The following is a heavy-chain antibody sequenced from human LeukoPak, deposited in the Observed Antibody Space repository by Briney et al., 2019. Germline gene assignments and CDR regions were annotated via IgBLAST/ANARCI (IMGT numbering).Heavy chain of an antibody. CDR3: ARHATIVAFDY. J-gene: IGHJ4*02. CDR2: IYYSGST. Sequence: PSETLSLTCTVSGGSLSSYYWSWIRQPPGKGLEWIGYIYYSGSTNYNPSLKSRVTISVDTSKNQFSLKLSSVTAADTAVYYCARHATIVAFDYWGQGTLVTVSS. CDR1: GGSLSSYY. V-gene: IGHV4-59*08. D-gene: IGHD5-12*01.